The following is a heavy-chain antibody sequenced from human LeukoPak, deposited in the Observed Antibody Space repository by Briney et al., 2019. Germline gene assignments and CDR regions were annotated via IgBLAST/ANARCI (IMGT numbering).Heavy chain of an antibody. CDR1: GFTFSSYG. V-gene: IGHV3-48*02. CDR2: IRSSSSII. D-gene: IGHD3-10*01. CDR3: ARTVRGVSSYFDL. Sequence: GRSQRLSCAASGFTFSSYGMHWVRQAPGEGLEWVSYIRSSSSIIYYADSVKGRFTISRDNARNSLYLQMDSLRDEDTAVYYCARTVRGVSSYFDLWGRGTLVTVSS. J-gene: IGHJ2*01.